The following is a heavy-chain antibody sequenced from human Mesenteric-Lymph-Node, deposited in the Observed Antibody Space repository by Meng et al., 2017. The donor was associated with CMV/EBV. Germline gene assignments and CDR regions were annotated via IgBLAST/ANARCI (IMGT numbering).Heavy chain of an antibody. Sequence: SETLSLTCTVSGGSISSYYWSWIRQPPGKGLEWIGYIYYSGSTNYNPSLKSRVTISVDTQQNQFSLKLSSVTAADTVVYYCARGYSYGYWYFDLWGRGTLVTVSS. CDR2: IYYSGST. CDR3: ARGYSYGYWYFDL. CDR1: GGSISSYY. V-gene: IGHV4-59*01. D-gene: IGHD5-18*01. J-gene: IGHJ2*01.